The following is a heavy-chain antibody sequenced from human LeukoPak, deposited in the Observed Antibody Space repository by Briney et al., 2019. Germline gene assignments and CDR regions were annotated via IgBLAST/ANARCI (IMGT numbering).Heavy chain of an antibody. J-gene: IGHJ4*02. Sequence: PGGSLRLSCAASGFTFSSYSMNWVRQAPGKGLEWVSSISSSSSYIYYADSVKGRFTISRDNAKNTLYLQMNSLRAEDTAVYYCARSPSGYSGWGYFDYWGQGTLVTVSS. CDR3: ARSPSGYSGWGYFDY. V-gene: IGHV3-21*01. CDR1: GFTFSSYS. CDR2: ISSSSSYI. D-gene: IGHD3-3*01.